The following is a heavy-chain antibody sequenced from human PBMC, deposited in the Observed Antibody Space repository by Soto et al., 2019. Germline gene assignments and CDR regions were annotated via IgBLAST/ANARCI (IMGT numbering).Heavy chain of an antibody. J-gene: IGHJ4*02. CDR2: TCYRSKWYN. D-gene: IGHD1-1*01. CDR3: ARDSTSNWNVPFDY. V-gene: IGHV6-1*01. Sequence: PSQTLSLTCAISGDSVSSNSAAWNWIRQSPSRGLEWLGRTCYRSKWYNDYAVSVKSRITINPDTSKNQFSLQLNSVTPEDTAVYYCARDSTSNWNVPFDYWGQGTLVTVSS. CDR1: GDSVSSNSAA.